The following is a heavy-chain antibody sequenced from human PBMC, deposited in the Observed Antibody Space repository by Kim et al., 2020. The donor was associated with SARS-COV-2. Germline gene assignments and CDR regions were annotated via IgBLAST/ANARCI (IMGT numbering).Heavy chain of an antibody. CDR3: ARDVWGQIAAAGNHINWFDP. V-gene: IGHV1-18*04. D-gene: IGHD6-13*01. J-gene: IGHJ5*02. Sequence: ASVKVSCKASGYTFTSYGISWVRQAPGQGLEWMGWISAYNGNTNYAQKLQGRVTMTTDTSTSTAYMELRSLRSDDTAVYYCARDVWGQIAAAGNHINWFDPWGQGTLVTVSS. CDR1: GYTFTSYG. CDR2: ISAYNGNT.